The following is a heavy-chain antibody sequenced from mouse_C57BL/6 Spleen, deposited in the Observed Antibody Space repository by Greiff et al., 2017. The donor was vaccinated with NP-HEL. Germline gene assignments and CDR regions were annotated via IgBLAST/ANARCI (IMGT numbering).Heavy chain of an antibody. CDR1: GYAFSSYW. J-gene: IGHJ4*01. CDR3: ARDDYDDYYAMDY. V-gene: IGHV1-80*01. Sequence: VQLQQSGAELVKPGASVKISCKASGYAFSSYWMNWVKQRPGKGLEWIGQIYPGDGDTNYNGKFKGKATLTADKSSSTAYMQLSSLTSEDSAVYFCARDDYDDYYAMDYWGQRTSVTVSS. CDR2: IYPGDGDT. D-gene: IGHD2-4*01.